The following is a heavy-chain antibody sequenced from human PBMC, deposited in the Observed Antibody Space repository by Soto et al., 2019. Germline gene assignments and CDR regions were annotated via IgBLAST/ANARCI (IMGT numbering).Heavy chain of an antibody. V-gene: IGHV3-7*03. CDR1: GFTFSSYW. Sequence: GSLRLSCAASGFTFSSYWMSWVRQSPVNGLDWLANIKQDGSEKYYVDSVKGRLTISRDNAKNSLYLQMNSLRAEDTAVYYCARDWTYDFWSGYYHGYYYYGMDVWGQGTTVTGLL. CDR2: IKQDGSEK. J-gene: IGHJ6*02. D-gene: IGHD3-3*01. CDR3: ARDWTYDFWSGYYHGYYYYGMDV.